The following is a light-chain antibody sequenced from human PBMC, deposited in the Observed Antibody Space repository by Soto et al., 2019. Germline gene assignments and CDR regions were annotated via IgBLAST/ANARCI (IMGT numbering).Light chain of an antibody. V-gene: IGKV1-39*01. CDR2: VAP. CDR1: QNIETY. Sequence: IQMTHSPSSLSAYMGDRVTITFRASQNIETYLNWYQVKPGKAPKLLLSVAPGFQGEVPSYFSGSGSGTDFTLPISGLQPEDFATYYCQQSYSSPRTFGQVSNVDI. J-gene: IGKJ1*01. CDR3: QQSYSSPRT.